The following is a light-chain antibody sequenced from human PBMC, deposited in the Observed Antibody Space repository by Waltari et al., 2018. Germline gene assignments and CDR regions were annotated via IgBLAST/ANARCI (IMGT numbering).Light chain of an antibody. Sequence: DIQMTQSPSTLSASVGDRVTSTCRASQSITPWLSWYQQKPGKAPKLLIYKASTLETGVPSRFSGSGSGTEFTLTISSLQPDDFATYYCQQYNSYLVTFGQGTKLEIK. CDR2: KAS. CDR1: QSITPW. V-gene: IGKV1-5*03. J-gene: IGKJ2*01. CDR3: QQYNSYLVT.